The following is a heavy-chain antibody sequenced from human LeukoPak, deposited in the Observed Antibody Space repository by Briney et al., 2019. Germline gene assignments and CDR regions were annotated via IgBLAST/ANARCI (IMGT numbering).Heavy chain of an antibody. CDR2: IIPILGIA. CDR1: GGTFSSYT. D-gene: IGHD1-20*01. V-gene: IGHV1-69*02. CDR3: ARVSITGTTGFDP. Sequence: GSSVKVSCKASGGTFSSYTISWVRQAPGQGLEWMGRIIPILGIANYAQKFQGRVTITADKSTSTAYMELSSLRSQHTAVYYCARVSITGTTGFDPWGQGTLVTVSS. J-gene: IGHJ5*02.